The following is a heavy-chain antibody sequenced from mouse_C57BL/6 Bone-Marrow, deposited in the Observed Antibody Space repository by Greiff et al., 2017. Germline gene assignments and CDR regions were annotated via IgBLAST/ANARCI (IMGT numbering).Heavy chain of an antibody. Sequence: EVKLVESGGGLVKPGGSLKLSCAASGFTFSDYGMHWVRQAPEKGLEWVAYISSGSSTISDADTVKGRFTISRDNAKNTLFLQMASLRSEDTAMYYCARPADDAMDYWGQGTSVTVSS. V-gene: IGHV5-17*01. CDR2: ISSGSSTI. J-gene: IGHJ4*01. CDR3: ARPADDAMDY. CDR1: GFTFSDYG.